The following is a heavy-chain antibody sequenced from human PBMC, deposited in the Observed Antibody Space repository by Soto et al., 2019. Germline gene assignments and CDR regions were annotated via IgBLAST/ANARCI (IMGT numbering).Heavy chain of an antibody. CDR1: GFTFSSYG. CDR3: ARQRGKVSSSFDY. CDR2: IWYDGSNK. V-gene: IGHV3-33*01. D-gene: IGHD6-13*01. Sequence: QVQLVESGGGVVQPGRSLRLSCAASGFTFSSYGMHWVRQAPGKGLEWVAVIWYDGSNKYYADSVKGRFTISRDNSKNTLSLQMNSLRAEDTAVYYCARQRGKVSSSFDYWGQGTLVTVSS. J-gene: IGHJ4*02.